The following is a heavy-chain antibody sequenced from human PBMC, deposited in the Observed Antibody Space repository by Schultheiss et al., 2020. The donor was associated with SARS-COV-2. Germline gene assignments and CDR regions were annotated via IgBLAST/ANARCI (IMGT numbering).Heavy chain of an antibody. CDR1: GGSISSSSYY. D-gene: IGHD6-19*01. CDR2: IYTSGST. CDR3: ARSDAVAGTYYYGMDV. J-gene: IGHJ6*02. Sequence: SETLSLTCTVSGGSISSSSYYWSWIRQPAGKGLEWIGRIYTSGSTNYNPSLKSRVTMSVDTSKNQFSLKLSSVTAADTAVYYCARSDAVAGTYYYGMDVWGQGTTVTVSS. V-gene: IGHV4-61*02.